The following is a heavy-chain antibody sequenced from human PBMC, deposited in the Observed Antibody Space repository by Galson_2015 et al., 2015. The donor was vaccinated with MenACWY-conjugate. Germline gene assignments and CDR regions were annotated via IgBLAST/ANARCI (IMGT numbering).Heavy chain of an antibody. Sequence: GLEWIGSVYHSGSTYYNPSLKSRVTMSVDTSRNHFSLMLSSVTAVDAAVYYCARIRSVHDTTDAFDIWGQGTRVTVSS. D-gene: IGHD3-22*01. J-gene: IGHJ3*02. CDR3: ARIRSVHDTTDAFDI. V-gene: IGHV4-38-2*01. CDR2: VYHSGST.